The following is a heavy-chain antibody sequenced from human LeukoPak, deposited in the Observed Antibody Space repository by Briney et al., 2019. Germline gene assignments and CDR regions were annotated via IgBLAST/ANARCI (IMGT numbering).Heavy chain of an antibody. CDR1: GGSFSGYY. V-gene: IGHV4-34*01. CDR3: ARHTYYYDSSGYYYGFDYFDY. D-gene: IGHD3-22*01. J-gene: IGHJ4*02. Sequence: SETLSLTCTVYGGSFSGYYWSWIRQPPGKGLEWIGEINHTGSTSYNPSLKIRVTISLHTSKNQFSLKLNSVTAADTAVYYCARHTYYYDSSGYYYGFDYFDYWGQGTLVTVSS. CDR2: INHTGST.